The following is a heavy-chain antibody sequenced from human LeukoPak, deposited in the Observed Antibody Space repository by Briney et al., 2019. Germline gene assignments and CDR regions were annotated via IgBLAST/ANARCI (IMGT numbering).Heavy chain of an antibody. CDR1: GFTFSSYA. CDR2: ISGSGGST. J-gene: IGHJ4*02. D-gene: IGHD5-18*01. V-gene: IGHV3-23*01. CDR3: AKGDTAMVTGY. Sequence: GGSLRLSCAASGFTFSSYAMSWVRQAPGKGLEWVSAISGSGGSTYYADSVKGRFPISRDNSKNTLYLQMNSLRAEDTAVYYCAKGDTAMVTGYWGQGTLVTVSS.